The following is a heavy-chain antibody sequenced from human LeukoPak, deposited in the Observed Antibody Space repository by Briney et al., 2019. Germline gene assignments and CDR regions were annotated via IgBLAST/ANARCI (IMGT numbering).Heavy chain of an antibody. CDR3: AKDSGIVVVYFDY. CDR1: GFTFSNYA. CDR2: ISGSGAST. V-gene: IGHV3-23*01. D-gene: IGHD3-22*01. Sequence: PGGSLRLSCAASGFTFSNYAMSWVRRAPEKGLEWVSAISGSGASTYYTDSVKGRFTISRDNSKNTLYLQMNSLRAEDTAVYYCAKDSGIVVVYFDYWGQGTLVTVSS. J-gene: IGHJ4*02.